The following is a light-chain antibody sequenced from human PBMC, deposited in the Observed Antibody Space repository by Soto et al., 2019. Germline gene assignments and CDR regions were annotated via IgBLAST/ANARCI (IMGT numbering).Light chain of an antibody. J-gene: IGKJ1*01. CDR1: QSISRY. CDR2: GAS. CDR3: QQYGSSPPT. V-gene: IGKV3-20*01. Sequence: IVLTQSPGTLSLSPGERTTLSCRASQSISRYLAWYQQKPGQGPRLLIYGASSRATGTPDRFSGSGSGTDFTLTINRLEPEDFALYYCQQYGSSPPTFGQGIKVEIK.